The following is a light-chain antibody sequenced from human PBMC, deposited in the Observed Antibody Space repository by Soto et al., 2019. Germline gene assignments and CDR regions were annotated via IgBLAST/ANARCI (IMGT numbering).Light chain of an antibody. CDR2: GAS. V-gene: IGKV3-15*01. CDR1: QSVSSN. CDR3: QQYNNWPPIT. Sequence: EIVMTQSPATLSVSAGERATLXXRASQSVSSNLSWYQQKPGQAPRLXXYGASTRATGSPARFSGSGSGTAFTLTISSLQSEDFAVYYCQQYNNWPPITFGQGTRLEIK. J-gene: IGKJ5*01.